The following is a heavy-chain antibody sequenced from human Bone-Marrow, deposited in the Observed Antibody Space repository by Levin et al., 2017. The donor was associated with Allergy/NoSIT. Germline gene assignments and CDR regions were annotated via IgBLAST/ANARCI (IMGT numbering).Heavy chain of an antibody. J-gene: IGHJ3*02. V-gene: IGHV3-30*04. Sequence: GGSLRLSCAASGFTFSNYAIHWVRQVPGKGLEWVALISYDGSNKYYADSVKGRFTISRDNSKNTLYLQMNSLRAEDTAVYYCARGGYYYDSSAYSGAFDSWGQGTMVTVSS. CDR3: ARGGYYYDSSAYSGAFDS. D-gene: IGHD3-22*01. CDR1: GFTFSNYA. CDR2: ISYDGSNK.